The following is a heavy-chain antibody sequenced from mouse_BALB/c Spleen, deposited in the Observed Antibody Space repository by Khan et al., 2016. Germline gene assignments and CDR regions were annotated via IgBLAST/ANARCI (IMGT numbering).Heavy chain of an antibody. D-gene: IGHD2-12*01. Sequence: EVELVESGGGLVQPGGSLKLSCAASGFTFSTYAISWVRQTPDKRLELVATINSNGGSTYYADKVQGRFTISRDNAKNTLYLQMSSLKSEDTAIDYCARVRQAVDYRGQETSRHVSS. V-gene: IGHV5-6-3*01. CDR3: ARVRQAVDY. CDR2: INSNGGST. CDR1: GFTFSTYA. J-gene: IGHJ4*01.